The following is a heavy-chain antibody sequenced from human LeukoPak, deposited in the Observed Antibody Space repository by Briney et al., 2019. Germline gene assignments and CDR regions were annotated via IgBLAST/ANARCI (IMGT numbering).Heavy chain of an antibody. Sequence: GGSLRLSCAAPGFTFSSYSMNWVRQAPGKGLEWVPSISSSSSYIYYADSVKGRFTISRDNAKNSLYLQMNSLRAEDTAVYYCARSGDTAMVTGHFDYWGQGTLVTVSS. CDR3: ARSGDTAMVTGHFDY. CDR1: GFTFSSYS. CDR2: ISSSSSYI. J-gene: IGHJ4*02. V-gene: IGHV3-21*01. D-gene: IGHD5-18*01.